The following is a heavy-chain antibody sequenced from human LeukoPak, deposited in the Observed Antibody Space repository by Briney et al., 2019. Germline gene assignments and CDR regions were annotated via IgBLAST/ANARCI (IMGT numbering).Heavy chain of an antibody. CDR3: AKDYSKTSYYGSGTYYRPNWFDP. D-gene: IGHD3-10*01. Sequence: PGGSLRLSCAASGFTFSSYDMHWVRQATGKGLEWVSAIGTAADTYYPGSVKGRFTISRDNSKNTLYLQMNSLRAEDTAVYYCAKDYSKTSYYGSGTYYRPNWFDPWGQGTLVTVSS. CDR1: GFTFSSYD. J-gene: IGHJ5*02. CDR2: IGTAADT. V-gene: IGHV3-13*01.